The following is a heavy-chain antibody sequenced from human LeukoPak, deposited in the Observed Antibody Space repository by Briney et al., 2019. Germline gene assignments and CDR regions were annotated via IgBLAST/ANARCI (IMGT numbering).Heavy chain of an antibody. CDR3: ARACCGGDCYPLGIDY. J-gene: IGHJ4*02. Sequence: SETLSLTCAVYGGSFSGYYWSWIRQPPGKGLEWIGEINHSGSTNYNPSLKSRVTISVDTSKNQFSLKPSSVTAADTAVYYCARACCGGDCYPLGIDYWGQGTLVTVSS. CDR1: GGSFSGYY. CDR2: INHSGST. D-gene: IGHD2-21*02. V-gene: IGHV4-34*01.